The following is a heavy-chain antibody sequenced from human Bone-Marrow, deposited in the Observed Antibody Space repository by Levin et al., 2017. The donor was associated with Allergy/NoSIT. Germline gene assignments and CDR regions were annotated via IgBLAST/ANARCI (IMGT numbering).Heavy chain of an antibody. CDR1: GFTFSSYA. V-gene: IGHV3-23*01. D-gene: IGHD6-19*01. J-gene: IGHJ5*02. CDR2: ISGSGGST. Sequence: PGGSLRLSCAASGFTFSSYAMSWVRQAPGKGLEWVSAISGSGGSTYYADSVKGRFTISRDNSKNTLYLQMNSLRAEDTAVYYCAKDTMWDSSGWYPQDWFDPWGQGTLVTVSS. CDR3: AKDTMWDSSGWYPQDWFDP.